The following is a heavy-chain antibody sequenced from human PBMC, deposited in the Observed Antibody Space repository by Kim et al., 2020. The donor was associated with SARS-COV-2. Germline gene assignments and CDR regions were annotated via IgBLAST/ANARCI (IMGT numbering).Heavy chain of an antibody. CDR2: IYYSGST. V-gene: IGHV4-39*01. CDR3: ARWGVYGAAAGSDFDY. D-gene: IGHD6-13*01. Sequence: SETLSLTCTVSGGSISSSSYYWGWIRQPPGQGLEWIGSIYYSGSTYYNPSLKSRVTISVDTSKNQFSLKLSSVTAADTAVYYCARWGVYGAAAGSDFDYWGQGTLVTVSS. J-gene: IGHJ4*02. CDR1: GGSISSSSYY.